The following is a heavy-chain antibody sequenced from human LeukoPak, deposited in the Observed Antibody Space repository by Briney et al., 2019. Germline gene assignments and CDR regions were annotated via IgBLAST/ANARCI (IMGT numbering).Heavy chain of an antibody. V-gene: IGHV3-49*03. Sequence: GGSLRLSCTASGFTFGDYAMSWFRQAPGKGLEWVSFSRSKAYGGTTQYAASVKGRFTISRDDSKNTLYLQMNSLKTEDTAVYYCTTGYYYDSGSYYYWGQGTLVTVSS. CDR3: TTGYYYDSGSYYY. CDR1: GFTFGDYA. CDR2: SRSKAYGGTT. D-gene: IGHD3-10*01. J-gene: IGHJ4*02.